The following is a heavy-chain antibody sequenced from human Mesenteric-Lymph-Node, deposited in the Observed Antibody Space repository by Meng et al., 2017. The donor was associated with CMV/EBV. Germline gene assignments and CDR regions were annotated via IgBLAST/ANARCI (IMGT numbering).Heavy chain of an antibody. D-gene: IGHD5-18*01. V-gene: IGHV3-11*06. CDR3: ARAEVVQPWSPPYKYYYGFDV. Sequence: YADSLKGRFTISRDNAQNSLYLQMDSLRPEDTAMYYCARAEVVQPWSPPYKYYYGFDVWGQGTTVTVSS. J-gene: IGHJ6*02.